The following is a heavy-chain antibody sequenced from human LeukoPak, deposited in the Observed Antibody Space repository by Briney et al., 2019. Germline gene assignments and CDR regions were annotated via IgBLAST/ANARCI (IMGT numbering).Heavy chain of an antibody. V-gene: IGHV4-30-2*01. CDR2: IYHSGST. CDR3: ARAEDSSSYYFDY. Sequence: SETLSLTCAVSGGSISSGGYPWSWIRRPPGKGLEWIGYIYHSGSTYYNPSLKSRVTISVDRSKNQFSLKLSSVTAADTAVYYCARAEDSSSYYFDYWGQGTLVTVSS. J-gene: IGHJ4*02. D-gene: IGHD6-13*01. CDR1: GGSISSGGYP.